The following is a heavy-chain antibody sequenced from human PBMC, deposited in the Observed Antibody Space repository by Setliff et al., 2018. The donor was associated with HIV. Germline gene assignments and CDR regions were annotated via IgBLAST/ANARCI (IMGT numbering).Heavy chain of an antibody. J-gene: IGHJ4*02. CDR1: GYSISSGCY. D-gene: IGHD5-12*01. CDR3: ARQPLYNDYDWRSYYFDY. V-gene: IGHV4-38-2*01. Sequence: SETLSLTCAASGYSISSGCYWGWIRQPPGKGLEWIGSMYHTGSTYYSPSLNSRLTISVDTSKNQFSLKLRSVTAADTAVYYCARQPLYNDYDWRSYYFDYWGQGSLVTVSS. CDR2: MYHTGST.